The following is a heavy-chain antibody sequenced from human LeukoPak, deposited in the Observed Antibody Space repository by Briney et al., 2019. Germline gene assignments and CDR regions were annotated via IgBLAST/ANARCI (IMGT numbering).Heavy chain of an antibody. CDR3: ARVAEGAVAGTSSDY. CDR1: GCTFTSYA. D-gene: IGHD6-19*01. V-gene: IGHV1-2*06. J-gene: IGHJ4*02. CDR2: INPNSGGT. Sequence: ASVKVSCKASGCTFTSYAISWVRQAPGQGLEWMGRINPNSGGTNYAQKFQGRVTMTRDTSISTAYMELSRLRSDDTAVYYCARVAEGAVAGTSSDYWGQGPLVPVSS.